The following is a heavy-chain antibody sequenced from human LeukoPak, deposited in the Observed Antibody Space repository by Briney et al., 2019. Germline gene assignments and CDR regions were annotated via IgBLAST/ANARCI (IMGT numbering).Heavy chain of an antibody. J-gene: IGHJ6*02. V-gene: IGHV3-23*01. CDR2: ISGSGGST. CDR1: GFTFSSYA. D-gene: IGHD1-7*01. CDR3: AKGNYPLRDYYYGMDV. Sequence: GSLRLSCAASGFTFSSYAMSWVRQAPGKGLEWVSAISGSGGSTYYADSVKGRFTISRDNSKNTLYLQMNSLRAEDTAVYYCAKGNYPLRDYYYGMDVWGQGTTVTVSS.